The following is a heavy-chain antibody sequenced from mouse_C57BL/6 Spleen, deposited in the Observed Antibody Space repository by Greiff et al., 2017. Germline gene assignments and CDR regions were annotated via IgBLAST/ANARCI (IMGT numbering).Heavy chain of an antibody. Sequence: QVQLQQPGAELVKPGASVKMSCKASGYTFTSYWITWVKQRPGQGLAWIGDIYPGSGSTNYNEKFKSKATLTVDTSSSTAYMQLSSLTSEDSAVYYCARYGYGSPYYYAMDYWGQGTSVTVSS. J-gene: IGHJ4*01. CDR3: ARYGYGSPYYYAMDY. D-gene: IGHD1-1*01. CDR2: IYPGSGST. CDR1: GYTFTSYW. V-gene: IGHV1-55*01.